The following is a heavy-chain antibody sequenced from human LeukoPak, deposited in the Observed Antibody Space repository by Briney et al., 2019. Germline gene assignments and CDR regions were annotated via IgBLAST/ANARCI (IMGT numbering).Heavy chain of an antibody. CDR3: ARNSDILTESYGAFDM. J-gene: IGHJ3*02. V-gene: IGHV3-53*01. CDR1: GFTVTDYY. D-gene: IGHD3-9*01. CDR2: VYMAGST. Sequence: GGSLRLSCALSGFTVTDYYMSWVRQAPGKGLEWVSVVYMAGSTYYAHSVRGRFTVSRDTSKNTVYLQMNSLRVEDTAVYYCARNSDILTESYGAFDMWGQGTMVSVSS.